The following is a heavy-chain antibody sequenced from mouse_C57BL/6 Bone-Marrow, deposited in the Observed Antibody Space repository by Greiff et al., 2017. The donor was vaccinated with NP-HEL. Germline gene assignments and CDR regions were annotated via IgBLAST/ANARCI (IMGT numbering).Heavy chain of an antibody. V-gene: IGHV2-2*01. CDR3: ARGSYYGYNGFAY. D-gene: IGHD2-2*01. Sequence: QVQLKESGPGLVQPSQSLSITCTVSGFSLTSYGVHWVRQSPGKGLEWLGVIWSGGSTDYNAAFISRLSISKDNSKSQVFFKMNSLQADDTAIYYCARGSYYGYNGFAYWGQGTLVTVSA. CDR1: GFSLTSYG. J-gene: IGHJ3*01. CDR2: IWSGGST.